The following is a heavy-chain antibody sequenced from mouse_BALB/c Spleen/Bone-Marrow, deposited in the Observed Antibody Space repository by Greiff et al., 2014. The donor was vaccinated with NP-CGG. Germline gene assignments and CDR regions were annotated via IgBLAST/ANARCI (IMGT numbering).Heavy chain of an antibody. Sequence: QVQLQQSGAELVKPGASVKLSCKASGYTFTSYWMHWVKQRPGQGLEWIGEINPSNGRTNYNEKFKGKATLTVDKSSSTAYMQLSSLTSEDSAVYYCARGGRYDERTWFAYWGQGTLVTVSA. CDR3: ARGGRYDERTWFAY. CDR1: GYTFTSYW. CDR2: INPSNGRT. D-gene: IGHD2-14*01. V-gene: IGHV1S81*02. J-gene: IGHJ3*01.